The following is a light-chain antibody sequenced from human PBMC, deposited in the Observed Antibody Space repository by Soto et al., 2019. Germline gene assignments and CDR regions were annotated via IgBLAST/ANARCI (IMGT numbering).Light chain of an antibody. CDR2: EVN. J-gene: IGLJ2*01. Sequence: QSALTQPASVSGSPGQSITISCTGTSSDVGGYNYVSWYQQHPGKAPKLMIYEVNNRPSGISNRFSGFKSGTMASLTISGLQAEDEADYYCSSYTSSSTLVFGGGTKLT. CDR1: SSDVGGYNY. CDR3: SSYTSSSTLV. V-gene: IGLV2-14*01.